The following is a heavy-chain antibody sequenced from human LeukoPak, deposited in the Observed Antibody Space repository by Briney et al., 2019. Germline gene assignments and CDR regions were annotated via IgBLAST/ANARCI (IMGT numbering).Heavy chain of an antibody. D-gene: IGHD3-10*01. Sequence: SVKVSCKASGGTFSSYAISWVRQAPGQGLEWMGRIIPILGIAKYAQKFQGRVTITADKSTSTAYMELSSLRSEDTAVYYCARDGVTYYYGSGDLYGMDVWGQGTTVTVSS. CDR2: IIPILGIA. CDR3: ARDGVTYYYGSGDLYGMDV. CDR1: GGTFSSYA. V-gene: IGHV1-69*04. J-gene: IGHJ6*02.